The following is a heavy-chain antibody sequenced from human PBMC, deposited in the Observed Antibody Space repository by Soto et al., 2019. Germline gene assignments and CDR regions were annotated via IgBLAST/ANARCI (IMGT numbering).Heavy chain of an antibody. J-gene: IGHJ4*02. V-gene: IGHV4-30-4*01. CDR2: IYNSGGS. D-gene: IGHD4-17*01. CDR1: CPSVRSGDYY. Sequence: SATLSLTCIVSCPSVRSGDYYRSSIRQAPWNCLEWIGYIYNSGGSYYNPSLKGRLTISIDTSKNQFSLKLNSVTAADTAIYYCVGTGTTDDYWGRGTLVTVSS. CDR3: VGTGTTDDY.